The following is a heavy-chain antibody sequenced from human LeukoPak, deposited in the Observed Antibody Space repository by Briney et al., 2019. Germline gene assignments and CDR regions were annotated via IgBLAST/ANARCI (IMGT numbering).Heavy chain of an antibody. CDR3: ARRVQMSSASATSDTWLDP. D-gene: IGHD3-10*01. J-gene: IGHJ5*02. CDR2: IHFSRNT. V-gene: IGHV4-59*01. Sequence: SETLSLTCTVSGDSISSYYWNWIRQPPGKGLEWIGHIHFSRNTNYNPSLKSRVTISLDSANNQFSLRLISVTAADTAVYYCARRVQMSSASATSDTWLDPWGQGTLVSVSP. CDR1: GDSISSYY.